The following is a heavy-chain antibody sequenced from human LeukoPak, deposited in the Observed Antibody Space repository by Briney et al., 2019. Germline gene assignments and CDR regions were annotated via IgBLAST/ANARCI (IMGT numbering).Heavy chain of an antibody. J-gene: IGHJ4*02. CDR1: GGSISNYY. CDR2: IYYSGST. CDR3: ARENGYRYDY. Sequence: PSETLSLTCTVSGGSISNYYWSWIRQPPGKGLEWIGSIYYSGSTYYNPSLKSRVTISVDTSKNQFSLKLSSVTAADTALYYCARENGYRYDYWGQGTLVTVSS. D-gene: IGHD5-18*01. V-gene: IGHV4-59*01.